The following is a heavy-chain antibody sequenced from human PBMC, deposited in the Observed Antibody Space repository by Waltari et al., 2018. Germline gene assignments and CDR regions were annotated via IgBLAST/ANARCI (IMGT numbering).Heavy chain of an antibody. J-gene: IGHJ4*02. V-gene: IGHV3-64*07. Sequence: EVQMVESGGGLVQPGGSLRLSCAASGFTFSVFSMHWVRQAPGKGLEYVSAFSRDGGTTYYTDSVKGRFTISRDNSKNTLYLQMGSLRADDTAVYYCARIDGSGWYGSWGQGTLVTVSS. CDR2: FSRDGGTT. CDR3: ARIDGSGWYGS. D-gene: IGHD6-19*01. CDR1: GFTFSVFS.